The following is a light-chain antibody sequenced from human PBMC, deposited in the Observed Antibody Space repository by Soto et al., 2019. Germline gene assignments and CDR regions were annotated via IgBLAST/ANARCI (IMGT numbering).Light chain of an antibody. Sequence: EIVLTQSPGTLSLSPGERATLSCRASQSVSSNYLAWYQQKPGQAPRLLIYGASSRATGITDRFSGSGSGTDSTLTISRLEPEDFAVYYCHQYGSAPYTFGQGTKLEIK. CDR2: GAS. J-gene: IGKJ2*01. CDR3: HQYGSAPYT. CDR1: QSVSSNY. V-gene: IGKV3-20*01.